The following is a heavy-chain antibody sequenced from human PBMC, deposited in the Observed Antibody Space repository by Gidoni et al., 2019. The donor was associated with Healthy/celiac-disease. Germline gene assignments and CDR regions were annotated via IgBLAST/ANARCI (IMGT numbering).Heavy chain of an antibody. D-gene: IGHD3-10*01. CDR2: ISSSSSTI. V-gene: IGHV3-48*02. J-gene: IGHJ4*02. CDR1: GFAFRSSR. Sequence: EVQLVESGGGLVQPGGSLRLSCAASGFAFRSSRRTWVRQAPGKGLEWVSYISSSSSTIYYADSVKGRFTISRDNAKNSLYLQMNSLRDEDTAVYYCASLRITMVRGVIRPFDYWGQGTLVTVSS. CDR3: ASLRITMVRGVIRPFDY.